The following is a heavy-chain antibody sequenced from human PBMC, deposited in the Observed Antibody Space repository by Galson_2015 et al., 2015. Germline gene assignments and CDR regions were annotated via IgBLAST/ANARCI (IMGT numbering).Heavy chain of an antibody. V-gene: IGHV3-7*01. D-gene: IGHD1-26*01. CDR1: GFTFSSYW. CDR2: IKQDGSEN. Sequence: SLRLSCAASGFTFSSYWMSWVRQAPGKGLEWVANIKQDGSENYYVDSVKGRFTISRDNAKNSLYLQMNSLRVEDTAVCYCARKWASSSLSFDYWGQGALVTVSS. J-gene: IGHJ4*02. CDR3: ARKWASSSLSFDY.